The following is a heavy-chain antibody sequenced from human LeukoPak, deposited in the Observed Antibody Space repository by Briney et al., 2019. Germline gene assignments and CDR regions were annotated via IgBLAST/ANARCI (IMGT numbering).Heavy chain of an antibody. CDR2: LSYDGSSK. D-gene: IGHD2-15*01. V-gene: IGHV3-30*03. CDR1: GFTFSSYG. CDR3: VTDIVVVVAATSPFDY. Sequence: GGSLRLSCADSGFTFSSYGMHWVRPAPGKGLEWVAFLSYDGSSKYYADSVKGRFTISRDKSKNTLYLQMDSLRAEDTAVYYCVTDIVVVVAATSPFDYWGQGTLVTVSS. J-gene: IGHJ4*02.